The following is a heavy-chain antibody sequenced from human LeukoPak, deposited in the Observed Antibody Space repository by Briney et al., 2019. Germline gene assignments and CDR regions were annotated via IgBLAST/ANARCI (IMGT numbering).Heavy chain of an antibody. D-gene: IGHD6-19*01. CDR3: ARHSGSGWVVDY. CDR2: IYYSGST. J-gene: IGHJ4*02. V-gene: IGHV4-59*08. Sequence: SETLSLTCTVSGGSISSYYWSWIRQPPGKGLEWIGYIYYSGSTNYNPSLKSRVAISVDTSKNQFSLKLSSVTAADTAVYYCARHSGSGWVVDYWGQGTLVTVSS. CDR1: GGSISSYY.